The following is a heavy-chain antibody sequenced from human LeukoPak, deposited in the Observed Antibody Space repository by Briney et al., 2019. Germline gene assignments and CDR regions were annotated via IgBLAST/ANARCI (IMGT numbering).Heavy chain of an antibody. CDR3: ARDTYYYDSSGYAVLYYFDY. V-gene: IGHV1-69*05. D-gene: IGHD3-22*01. J-gene: IGHJ4*02. CDR1: GGTFSSYA. Sequence: SVKLSCKASGGTFSSYAISWVRQPPGQGLEWMGGIIPIFGTANYAQKFQGRVTISTDESTSTAYMELSSLRSEDTAVYYCARDTYYYDSSGYAVLYYFDYWGQGTLVTVSS. CDR2: IIPIFGTA.